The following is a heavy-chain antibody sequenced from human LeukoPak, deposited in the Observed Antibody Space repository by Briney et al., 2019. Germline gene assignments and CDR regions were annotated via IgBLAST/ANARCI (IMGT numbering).Heavy chain of an antibody. Sequence: PSETLSLTCTVSGGSISSYYWSWIRQAPGKGLAWNGCIYYSGSTDYNPSLKSRVTISVDTSKNQFSLKLSSVTAADTAVYYCARGPNYPSPSPFDYWGQGTLVTVSS. J-gene: IGHJ4*02. CDR2: IYYSGST. CDR1: GGSISSYY. D-gene: IGHD5-24*01. CDR3: ARGPNYPSPSPFDY. V-gene: IGHV4-59*08.